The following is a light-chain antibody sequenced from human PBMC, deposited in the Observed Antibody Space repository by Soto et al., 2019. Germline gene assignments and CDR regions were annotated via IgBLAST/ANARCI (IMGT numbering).Light chain of an antibody. Sequence: EIVLTQSPATLSLSPGERATLSCRASQSVNSYLAWYQQKPGQAPRLLIYDASNRATGTPARFSGSGSGTDFTLTISSLEPEDFAVYYCQQHSNWPRTFGQGTKVDIK. CDR1: QSVNSY. CDR2: DAS. V-gene: IGKV3-11*01. J-gene: IGKJ1*01. CDR3: QQHSNWPRT.